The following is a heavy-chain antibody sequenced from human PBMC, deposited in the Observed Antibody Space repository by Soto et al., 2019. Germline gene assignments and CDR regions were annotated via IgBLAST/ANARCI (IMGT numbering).Heavy chain of an antibody. CDR3: AKNAMVRGGNLMYYFDY. J-gene: IGHJ4*02. CDR2: ISYDGSNK. V-gene: IGHV3-30*18. Sequence: GGSLRLSCAASGFTFSSYGMHWVRQAPGKGLEWVAVISYDGSNKYYADSVKGRFTISRDNSKNTLYLQMNSLRAEDTAVYYCAKNAMVRGGNLMYYFDYWGQGTLVTVSS. D-gene: IGHD3-10*01. CDR1: GFTFSSYG.